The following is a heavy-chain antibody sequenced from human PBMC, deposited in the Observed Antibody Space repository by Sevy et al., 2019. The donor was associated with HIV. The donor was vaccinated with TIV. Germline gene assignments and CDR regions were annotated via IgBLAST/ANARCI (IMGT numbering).Heavy chain of an antibody. J-gene: IGHJ4*02. CDR1: TFTFSDYY. V-gene: IGHV3-11*01. CDR2: ISFGGTFT. CDR3: ARVRYNYGSYYFDY. D-gene: IGHD5-18*01. Sequence: GGSLRLSCVVSTFTFSDYYMTWIRQAPGKGRGWISHISFGGTFTSHADSVKGRFTISRDNAKNSLYLQMNSLRAEDTAVYYCARVRYNYGSYYFDYWGQGTLVTVSS.